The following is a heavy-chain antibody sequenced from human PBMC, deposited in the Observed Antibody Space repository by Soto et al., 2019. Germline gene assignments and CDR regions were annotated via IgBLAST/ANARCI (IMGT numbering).Heavy chain of an antibody. V-gene: IGHV3-30-3*01. CDR2: ISYDGSNK. CDR3: ARDPVAYCGGDCRTFDY. Sequence: GGSLRLSCAASGFTFSSYAIHWVRQAPGKGLEWVAVISYDGSNKYYADSVKGRFTISRDKSKNTLYLQMNSLRAEDTAVYYCARDPVAYCGGDCRTFDYWGQGTLVTVSS. J-gene: IGHJ4*02. CDR1: GFTFSSYA. D-gene: IGHD2-21*02.